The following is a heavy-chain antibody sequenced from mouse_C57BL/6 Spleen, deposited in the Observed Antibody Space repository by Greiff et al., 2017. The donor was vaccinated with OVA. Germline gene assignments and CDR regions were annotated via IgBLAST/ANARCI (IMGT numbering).Heavy chain of an antibody. CDR2: ISGGGGNT. V-gene: IGHV5-9*01. CDR1: GFTFSSYT. D-gene: IGHD2-3*01. J-gene: IGHJ3*01. CDR3: ARSYDGYGGFAY. Sequence: DVQLVESGGGLVKPGGSLKLSCAASGFTFSSYTLSWVRQTPEKRLEWVATISGGGGNTYYPDSVKGRFTIFRDNAKNTRYLQRSSLRSEDTALDYCARSYDGYGGFAYWGQGTLVTVSA.